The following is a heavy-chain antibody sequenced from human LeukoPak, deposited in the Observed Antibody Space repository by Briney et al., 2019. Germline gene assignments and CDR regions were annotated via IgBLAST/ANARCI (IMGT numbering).Heavy chain of an antibody. Sequence: GGSLRLSCAASGFTVSTNYMAWVRQPPGKGLEWVSVIFGGGGTYYAGSVRGRFTISRDNSQNTLFLQMNSLRAEDTAVYYCASWPGAWYGEDYWGQGTRVTVSS. CDR1: GFTVSTNY. CDR2: IFGGGGT. J-gene: IGHJ4*02. V-gene: IGHV3-53*01. CDR3: ASWPGAWYGEDY. D-gene: IGHD3-10*01.